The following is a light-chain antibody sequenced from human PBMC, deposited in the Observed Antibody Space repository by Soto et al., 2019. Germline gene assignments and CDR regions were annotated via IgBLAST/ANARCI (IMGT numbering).Light chain of an antibody. V-gene: IGKV3-11*01. CDR3: QQRSQGLLMP. J-gene: IGKJ5*01. Sequence: EIVLTQSPGTLSLSPGERATLSCRASQSVSSNLAWYQQKPGQAPRLLIYDASNRATGIPARFSGSWSGTDFTRAISGLERVDFGVKCRQQRSQGLLMPCGHGTRLEIK. CDR2: DAS. CDR1: QSVSSN.